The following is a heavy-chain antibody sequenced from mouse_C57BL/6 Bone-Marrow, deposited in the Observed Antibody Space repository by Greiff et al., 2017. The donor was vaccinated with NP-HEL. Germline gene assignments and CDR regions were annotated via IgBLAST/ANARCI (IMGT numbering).Heavy chain of an antibody. V-gene: IGHV1-81*01. CDR3: ARPGSSGYYAMDY. J-gene: IGHJ4*01. CDR1: GYTFTSYG. CDR2: IYPRSGNT. D-gene: IGHD1-1*01. Sequence: QVQLQQSGAELARPGASVKLSCKASGYTFTSYGISWVKQRTGQGLEWIGEIYPRSGNTYYNEKFKGKATLTADKSSSTAYMELRSLTSEDSAVYFCARPGSSGYYAMDYWGQGTSVTVSS.